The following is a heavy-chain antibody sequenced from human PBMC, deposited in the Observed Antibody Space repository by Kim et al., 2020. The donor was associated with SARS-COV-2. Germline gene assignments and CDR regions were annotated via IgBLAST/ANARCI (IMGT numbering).Heavy chain of an antibody. V-gene: IGHV1-24*01. J-gene: IGHJ6*02. Sequence: ASVKVSCKVSGYTLTELSMHWVRQAPGKGLEWMGGFDPEDGETIYAQKFQGRVTMTEDTSTDTAYMELSSLRSEDTAVYYCATEDWGPIAAAYMDVWGQGTTVTVSS. D-gene: IGHD6-13*01. CDR2: FDPEDGET. CDR1: GYTLTELS. CDR3: ATEDWGPIAAAYMDV.